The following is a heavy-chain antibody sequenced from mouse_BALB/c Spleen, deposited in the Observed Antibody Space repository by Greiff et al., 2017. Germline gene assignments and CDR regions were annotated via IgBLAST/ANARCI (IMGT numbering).Heavy chain of an antibody. CDR2: ISSGGSYT. V-gene: IGHV5-9-4*01. CDR1: GFTFSSYA. D-gene: IGHD1-1*02. Sequence: EVKLVESGGGLVKPGGSLKLSCAASGFTFSSYAMSWVRQSPEKRLEWVAEISSGGSYTYYPDTVTGRFTISRDNAKNTLYLEMSSLRSEDTAMYYCARDRGGSFDYWGQGTTLTVSS. J-gene: IGHJ2*01. CDR3: ARDRGGSFDY.